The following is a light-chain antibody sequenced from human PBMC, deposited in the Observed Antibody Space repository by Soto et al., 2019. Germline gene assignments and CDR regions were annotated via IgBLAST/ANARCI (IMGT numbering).Light chain of an antibody. V-gene: IGKV1D-12*01. Sequence: DIQVTQSPSSVSASVGDRVTITCRASQDIAAYLAWYQHKPGRAPELLIHAASSLQSGVPSRFSGSGPGTDFTLTINSLQPEDFATYYCQQAYSFPITFGQGTRLDI. CDR2: AAS. CDR1: QDIAAY. CDR3: QQAYSFPIT. J-gene: IGKJ5*01.